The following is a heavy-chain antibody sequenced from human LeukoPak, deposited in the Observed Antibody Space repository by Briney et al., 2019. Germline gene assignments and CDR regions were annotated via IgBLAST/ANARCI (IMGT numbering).Heavy chain of an antibody. J-gene: IGHJ3*01. Sequence: KRGEPLKISCKGSGDRFNAYWIAWVRQMPGKGLEWMGIIYPDDSDTRYSPSFQGQVTISADKSVRTAYLQWSSLKASDTAMYYCARPNITSYYDSRGYDAFDVWDQGTMVTVSS. CDR3: ARPNITSYYDSRGYDAFDV. V-gene: IGHV5-51*01. CDR1: GDRFNAYW. D-gene: IGHD3-22*01. CDR2: IYPDDSDT.